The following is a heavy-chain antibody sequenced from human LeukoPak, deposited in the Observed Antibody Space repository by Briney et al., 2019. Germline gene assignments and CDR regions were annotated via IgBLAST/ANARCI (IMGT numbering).Heavy chain of an antibody. J-gene: IGHJ5*02. V-gene: IGHV4-59*01. D-gene: IGHD2-15*01. CDR2: IYYSGST. CDR1: GGSISSYY. Sequence: SETLSLTCTVSGGSISSYYWSWIRQPPGKGLEWIGYIYYSGSTNYNPSLKSRVTISVDTSKNQFSLKLRSVTAADTAVYYCAGRYSSGYNWFDPWGQGTLVTVSS. CDR3: AGRYSSGYNWFDP.